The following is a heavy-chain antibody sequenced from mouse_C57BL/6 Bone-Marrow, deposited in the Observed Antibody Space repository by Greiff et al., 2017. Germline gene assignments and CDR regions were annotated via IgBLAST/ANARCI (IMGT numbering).Heavy chain of an antibody. V-gene: IGHV1-81*01. D-gene: IGHD3-2*02. CDR1: GYTFTSYG. Sequence: QVQLKQSGAELARPGASVKLSCKASGYTFTSYGISWVKQRTGQGLEWIGEIYPRSGNTYYNEKFKGKATLTADKSSSTAYMELRRLTSEDSSFYFCARRSSVFLFAYWGQGTLVTVSA. CDR2: IYPRSGNT. J-gene: IGHJ3*01. CDR3: ARRSSVFLFAY.